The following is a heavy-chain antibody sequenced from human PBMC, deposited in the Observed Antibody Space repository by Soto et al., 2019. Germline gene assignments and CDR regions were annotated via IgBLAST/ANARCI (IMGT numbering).Heavy chain of an antibody. V-gene: IGHV3-53*01. CDR1: GFTVSVNH. Sequence: EVQLVEAGGGLIQPGGSLTLSCAVSGFTVSVNHMTWVRQAPGKGLEWVSVIYGVGTTYYADSVKGRFTVSRDNTKNTVYLQMTSLRAEDTAVYYCASNRSTRSGSYDGFDIWGQGTMVTVSS. J-gene: IGHJ3*02. CDR2: IYGVGTT. D-gene: IGHD3-3*01. CDR3: ASNRSTRSGSYDGFDI.